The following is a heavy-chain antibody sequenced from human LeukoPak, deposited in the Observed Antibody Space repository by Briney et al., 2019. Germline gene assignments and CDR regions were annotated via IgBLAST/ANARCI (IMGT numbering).Heavy chain of an antibody. CDR1: GGSITSYY. Sequence: SETLSLTCTASGGSITSYYWSWIRQPPGKGLEHIGYIYYSGSTNYNPSLKSRVTISVDTSKNQFSLKLSSVTAADTAVYYCARHPPRGDSGHAFDVWGQGTMVTVSS. CDR2: IYYSGST. CDR3: ARHPPRGDSGHAFDV. V-gene: IGHV4-59*08. J-gene: IGHJ3*01. D-gene: IGHD1-26*01.